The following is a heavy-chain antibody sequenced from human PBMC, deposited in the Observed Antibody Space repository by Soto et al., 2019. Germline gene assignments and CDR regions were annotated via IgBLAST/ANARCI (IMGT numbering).Heavy chain of an antibody. Sequence: PTEILSFTCTVSGGSISRYDWSWILLPPGKGLEWFGYIYYSGSTNYNPSLKSRVTISVDTSKNQISLKLSSVTAAGTSVYYCARFPPATICSDYWGKGTLV. CDR1: GGSISRYD. CDR3: ARFPPATICSDY. CDR2: IYYSGST. V-gene: IGHV4-59*01. J-gene: IGHJ4*01. D-gene: IGHD1-1*01.